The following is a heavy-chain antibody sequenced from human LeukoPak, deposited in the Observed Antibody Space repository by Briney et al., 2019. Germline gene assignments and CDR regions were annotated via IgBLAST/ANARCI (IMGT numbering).Heavy chain of an antibody. CDR1: GFPFSGHW. CDR2: IKQDGTEK. D-gene: IGHD1-26*01. Sequence: GGSLRLSCEAFGFPFSGHWMSWVRQAPGKGPEWVANIKQDGTEKYSLASVKGRFTISRDNAQNSLYLQMNSLRAEDTAVYYCARDKGVGATYFDYWGRGILVTVSS. J-gene: IGHJ4*02. CDR3: ARDKGVGATYFDY. V-gene: IGHV3-7*01.